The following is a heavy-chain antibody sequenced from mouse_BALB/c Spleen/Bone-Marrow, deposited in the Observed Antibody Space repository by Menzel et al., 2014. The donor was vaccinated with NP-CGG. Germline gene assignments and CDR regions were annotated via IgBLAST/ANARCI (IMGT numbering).Heavy chain of an antibody. D-gene: IGHD1-1*01. Sequence: EVMLVESGGGLVQPGGSLKLSCAASGFDFSRYWMSWVRPAPGKGLEWIGEINPDSSTIDYTPSLKDKFIIPRDNAKNTLYLQMSKVRSEDTALYYCARLNYYGNLFVWGAGTTVTVSS. CDR1: GFDFSRYW. J-gene: IGHJ1*01. CDR3: ARLNYYGNLFV. V-gene: IGHV4-1*02. CDR2: INPDSSTI.